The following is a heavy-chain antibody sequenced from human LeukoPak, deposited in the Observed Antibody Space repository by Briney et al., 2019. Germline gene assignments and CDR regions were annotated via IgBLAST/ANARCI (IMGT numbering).Heavy chain of an antibody. CDR1: GLTFSTYE. Sequence: GGSLRLSRAAPGLTFSTYEMNWVRQAPGKGLEWLSYISSSGITIYYADSVKGRFTISRDNAKNSLYLQMNSLRAEDTAVYYCARDLCSGDSCSDYWGQGTLVTVSS. CDR3: ARDLCSGDSCSDY. J-gene: IGHJ4*02. V-gene: IGHV3-48*03. D-gene: IGHD2-15*01. CDR2: ISSSGITI.